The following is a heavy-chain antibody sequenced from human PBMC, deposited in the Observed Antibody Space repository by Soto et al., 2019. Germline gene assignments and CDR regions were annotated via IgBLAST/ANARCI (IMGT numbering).Heavy chain of an antibody. CDR3: TSIYGPDYYYYYMDV. Sequence: GGSLRLSCTASGFTFGDYAMSWFRQAPGKGLEWVGFIRSKAYGGTTEYAASVKGRFTISRDDSKSIAYLQMNSLKTEDTAVYYCTSIYGPDYYYYYMDVWGKGTTVTVSS. CDR1: GFTFGDYA. V-gene: IGHV3-49*03. D-gene: IGHD4-17*01. J-gene: IGHJ6*03. CDR2: IRSKAYGGTT.